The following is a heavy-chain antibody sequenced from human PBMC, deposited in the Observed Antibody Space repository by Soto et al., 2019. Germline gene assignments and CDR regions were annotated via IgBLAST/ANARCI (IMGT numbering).Heavy chain of an antibody. V-gene: IGHV3-21*06. CDR2: ISTTSSFI. J-gene: IGHJ6*02. D-gene: IGHD3-16*01. CDR1: GFTFSSHS. Sequence: EVQLVESGGGLVKPGGSLRLSCAASGFTFSSHSIHWVRQAPGKGLEWVSSISTTSSFINYADSVKGRFAVSRDNANSSRYVQRESLRAEDTDVYYCARGLRAGPITVYVMDVWGQGTTVTVSS. CDR3: ARGLRAGPITVYVMDV.